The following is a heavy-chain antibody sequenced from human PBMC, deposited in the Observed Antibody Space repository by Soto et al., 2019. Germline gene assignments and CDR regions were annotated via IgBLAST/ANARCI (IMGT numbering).Heavy chain of an antibody. CDR2: IYYSGYT. D-gene: IGHD6-19*01. CDR1: GGSISSISYY. CDR3: VRHAQWLIRAY. Sequence: SETLSLTCTVSGGSISSISYYWGWIRQPPGKGLEWIGSIYYSGYTYYNPSLKSRLTLFVDTSKNQFSLMLSSVTAADTAVYYCVRHAQWLIRAYWGQGSLVTVSS. J-gene: IGHJ4*02. V-gene: IGHV4-39*01.